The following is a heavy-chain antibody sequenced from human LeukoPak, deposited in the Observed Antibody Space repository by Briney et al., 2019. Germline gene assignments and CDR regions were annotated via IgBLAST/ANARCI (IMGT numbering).Heavy chain of an antibody. V-gene: IGHV1-18*01. CDR3: ARDMTGVYARFDY. CDR2: ISAYNGNT. J-gene: IGHJ4*02. D-gene: IGHD5/OR15-5a*01. Sequence: GASVKVPCEASGYTFTSYGISWVRQAPGQGLEWMGWISAYNGNTNYAQKFQGRVTMTTDTSTSTAYMELRSLRSDDTAVYYCARDMTGVYARFDYWGQGTLVTVSS. CDR1: GYTFTSYG.